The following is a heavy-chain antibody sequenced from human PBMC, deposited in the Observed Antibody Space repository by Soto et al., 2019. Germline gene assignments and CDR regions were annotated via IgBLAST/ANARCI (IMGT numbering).Heavy chain of an antibody. Sequence: QVQLQESGPGLVKPSQTLSLTCTVSGGSISSGDYYWSWIRQPPGKGLEWIGYIYYSGSTYYNPSLKSRVTISVDTSKNQFSLKLSSVTAADTAVYYCARDSLQWLLGYELRWFDPWGQGTLVTVSS. J-gene: IGHJ5*02. CDR3: ARDSLQWLLGYELRWFDP. V-gene: IGHV4-30-4*01. CDR1: GGSISSGDYY. D-gene: IGHD3-22*01. CDR2: IYYSGST.